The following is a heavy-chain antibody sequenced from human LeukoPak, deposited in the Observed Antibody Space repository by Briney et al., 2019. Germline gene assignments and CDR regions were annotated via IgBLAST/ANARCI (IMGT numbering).Heavy chain of an antibody. CDR1: GFTFNTYA. J-gene: IGHJ4*02. Sequence: PGGSLRLSCAASGFTFNTYAMSWVRQAPGKGLEWVSGISASGGSTYYADSVKGRSTISRANSKNTLYLQMNSLRAEDTAVYYCAKVGNDFWSGYSQPFDYWGQGTLVTVSS. D-gene: IGHD3-3*01. CDR3: AKVGNDFWSGYSQPFDY. CDR2: ISASGGST. V-gene: IGHV3-23*01.